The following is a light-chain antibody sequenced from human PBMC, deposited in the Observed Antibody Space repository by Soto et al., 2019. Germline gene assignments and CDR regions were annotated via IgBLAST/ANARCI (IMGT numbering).Light chain of an antibody. J-gene: IGLJ1*01. V-gene: IGLV2-23*02. CDR2: KVS. CDR1: SSDVGGYDL. Sequence: QSAPTQPASVSGSPGQSITISCTGTSSDVGGYDLVSWYQQHPGKAPKLMIYKVSTRPSGVSSRFSGSKSGNTASLTISGLQAEDEADYYCCSYAGSSTFVFGTGTKVTVL. CDR3: CSYAGSSTFV.